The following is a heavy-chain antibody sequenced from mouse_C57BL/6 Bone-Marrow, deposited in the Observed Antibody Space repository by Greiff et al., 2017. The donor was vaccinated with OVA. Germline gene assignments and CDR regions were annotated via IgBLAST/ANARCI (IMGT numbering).Heavy chain of an antibody. CDR3: ARDPAYNSNYNIDY. CDR2: ISYDGSN. Sequence: EVQVVESGPGLVKPSQSLSLTCSVTGYSITSGYYWNWIRQFPGNKLEWMGYISYDGSNNYNPSLKNRISITRDTSKNQFFLKLNSVTTEDTDTYDSARDPAYNSNYNIDYRGQGTTLTVSS. V-gene: IGHV3-6*01. D-gene: IGHD2-5*01. J-gene: IGHJ2*01. CDR1: GYSITSGYY.